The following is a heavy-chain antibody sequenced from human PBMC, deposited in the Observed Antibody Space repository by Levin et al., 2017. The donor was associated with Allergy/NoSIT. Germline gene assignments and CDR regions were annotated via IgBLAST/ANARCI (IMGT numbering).Heavy chain of an antibody. J-gene: IGHJ3*02. Sequence: SETLSLTCTVSGGSISSYYWSWIRLPPGKGLEWIGYMFYSGSTRYNPSLKSRVTISVDASKNQFSLRLTSLTAADTAVYYCASSVRWIRGFDAFDIWGQGTVVTVSS. CDR3: ASSVRWIRGFDAFDI. D-gene: IGHD4-23*01. V-gene: IGHV4-59*01. CDR1: GGSISSYY. CDR2: MFYSGST.